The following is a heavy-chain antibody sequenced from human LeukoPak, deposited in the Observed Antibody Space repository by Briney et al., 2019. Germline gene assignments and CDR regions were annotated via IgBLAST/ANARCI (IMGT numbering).Heavy chain of an antibody. Sequence: GGSLRLSCAASGFTFSSYAMAWVRQAPGKGLEWVSAISGSGDSTYYADSVKGRFTISRDDAKNTLYVQMNSLRAEDTAVYYCASLEPTTATTWFDPWGQGTLVTVSS. J-gene: IGHJ5*02. D-gene: IGHD1-14*01. CDR1: GFTFSSYA. V-gene: IGHV3-23*01. CDR3: ASLEPTTATTWFDP. CDR2: ISGSGDST.